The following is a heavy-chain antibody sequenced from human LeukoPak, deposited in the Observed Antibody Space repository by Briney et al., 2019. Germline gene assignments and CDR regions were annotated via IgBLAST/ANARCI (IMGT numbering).Heavy chain of an antibody. J-gene: IGHJ4*02. Sequence: PSETLSLTCTVSGASISSGNDYWSWIRQPPGKGLEWTGHIYYGGSTYYNPSLKSRLNISVDTSKNQFSLKLNSVTAADTAVYYCARDYLYWGQGTLVIVSS. CDR2: IYYGGST. CDR3: ARDYLY. V-gene: IGHV4-30-4*01. CDR1: GASISSGNDY.